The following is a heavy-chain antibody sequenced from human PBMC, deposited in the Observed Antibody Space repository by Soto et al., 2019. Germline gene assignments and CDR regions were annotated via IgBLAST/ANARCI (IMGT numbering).Heavy chain of an antibody. D-gene: IGHD3-9*01. J-gene: IGHJ4*02. Sequence: SVKVSCKASGGTFSSYAISWVRQAPGQGLEWMGGIIPIFGTANYAQKFQGRVTITADESTSTAYMELSSLRSEDTAVYYCARGGRYDILFVFSHAWGKEPLATVSS. CDR2: IIPIFGTA. V-gene: IGHV1-69*13. CDR3: ARGGRYDILFVFSHA. CDR1: GGTFSSYA.